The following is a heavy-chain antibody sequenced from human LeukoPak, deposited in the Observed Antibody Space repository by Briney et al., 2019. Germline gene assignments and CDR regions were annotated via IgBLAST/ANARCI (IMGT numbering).Heavy chain of an antibody. D-gene: IGHD2-15*01. J-gene: IGHJ1*01. CDR2: INAGNGST. CDR1: GYTFTSYA. Sequence: GASVKVSCKASGYTFTSYAMHWVRQAPGQRLEWMGWINAGNGSTKYSQKFQGRVTITRDTSASTAYMELSSLRSEDTAVYYCASDGSPEDFQHWGQGTLVTVSS. CDR3: ASDGSPEDFQH. V-gene: IGHV1-3*01.